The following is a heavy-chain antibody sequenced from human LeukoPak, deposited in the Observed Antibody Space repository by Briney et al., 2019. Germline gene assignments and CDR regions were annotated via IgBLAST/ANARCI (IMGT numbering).Heavy chain of an antibody. CDR2: IYYSGST. J-gene: IGHJ4*02. Sequence: SETLSLTCPVSGGSVSYGRYYWGWIRQPPGKGLEWIGTIYYSGSTYYNPSLKSRVSISVDTSKNHFSLRLSSVTAADTAVYYCATLEIGDYYFDYWGQGTLVTVSS. CDR1: GGSVSYGRYY. CDR3: ATLEIGDYYFDY. V-gene: IGHV4-39*01. D-gene: IGHD3-16*01.